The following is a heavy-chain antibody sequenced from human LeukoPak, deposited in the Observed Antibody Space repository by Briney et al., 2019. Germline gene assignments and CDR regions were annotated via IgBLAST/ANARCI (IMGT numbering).Heavy chain of an antibody. V-gene: IGHV1-46*01. Sequence: ASVKVSCKASGYTFTSYYMHWVRQAPGQGLEWMGIINPSGGSTSYARKFQGRVTMTRDTSTSTVYMELSSLRSEDTAVYYCASGRYFDWSPGPSGQFQHWGQGTLVTVSS. CDR2: INPSGGST. D-gene: IGHD3-9*01. CDR1: GYTFTSYY. CDR3: ASGRYFDWSPGPSGQFQH. J-gene: IGHJ1*01.